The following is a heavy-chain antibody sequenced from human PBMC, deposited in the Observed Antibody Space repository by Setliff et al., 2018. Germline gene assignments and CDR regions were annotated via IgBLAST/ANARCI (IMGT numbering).Heavy chain of an antibody. V-gene: IGHV4-59*01. Sequence: SETLSLTCSVSGDSINNFYWNWIRQSPGTGLEWIGYIFSDGATYYNPSLKSRVAMSVDTSKKQFSLSLSAVTAADTAKYYCARLPRTVTHFDYWGQGALVTVSS. J-gene: IGHJ4*02. D-gene: IGHD4-17*01. CDR1: GDSINNFY. CDR3: ARLPRTVTHFDY. CDR2: IFSDGAT.